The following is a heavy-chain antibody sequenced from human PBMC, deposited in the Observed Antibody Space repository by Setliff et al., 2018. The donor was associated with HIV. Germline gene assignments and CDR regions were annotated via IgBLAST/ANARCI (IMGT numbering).Heavy chain of an antibody. J-gene: IGHJ1*01. CDR1: GGSISSHY. Sequence: SETLSLTCTVSGGSISSHYWTWIRQPPGKGLEWIGYTYYTGSTNYNPSLNSRVAIFLDTSKNQFSLRLTSVTAADTAVYYCTRWPEDYPQRWGQGTLVTVSS. CDR3: TRWPEDYPQR. V-gene: IGHV4-59*11. D-gene: IGHD3-16*01. CDR2: TYYTGST.